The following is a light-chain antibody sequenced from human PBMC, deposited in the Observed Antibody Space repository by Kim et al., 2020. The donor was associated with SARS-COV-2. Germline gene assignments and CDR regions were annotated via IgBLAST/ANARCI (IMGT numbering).Light chain of an antibody. J-gene: IGLJ3*02. CDR1: YSNIGSNY. CDR2: SNN. CDR3: AAWDDSLSGRV. V-gene: IGLV1-47*02. Sequence: QSVLTQPPSASGTPGQRVTISCSGSYSNIGSNYVYWYQQLPGTAPKLLIYSNNQRPSGVPDRFSGSKSGTSASLAISGLRSEDEADYYCAAWDDSLSGRVFGGGTQLTVL.